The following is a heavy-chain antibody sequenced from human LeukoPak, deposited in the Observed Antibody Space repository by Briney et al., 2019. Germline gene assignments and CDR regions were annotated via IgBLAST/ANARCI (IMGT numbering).Heavy chain of an antibody. Sequence: PRGSLRLSCAASGFTFSSYVMHWVRQAPGKGLEWVAFISYDGSNKYYADSVKGRCTISRDNSKNTVYLQMNSLRAEDTAVYYCAKDMDHDYDDYGFDYWGQGTPVTVSS. CDR3: AKDMDHDYDDYGFDY. CDR2: ISYDGSNK. V-gene: IGHV3-30*02. D-gene: IGHD4-17*01. CDR1: GFTFSSYV. J-gene: IGHJ4*02.